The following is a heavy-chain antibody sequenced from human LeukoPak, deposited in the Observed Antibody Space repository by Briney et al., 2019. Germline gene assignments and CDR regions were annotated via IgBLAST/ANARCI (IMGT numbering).Heavy chain of an antibody. V-gene: IGHV3-7*01. CDR1: GFTFSSSW. Sequence: GGSLRLSCAASGFTFSSSWMSWVRQAPGKGLEWVANIKQDGSEKYYVDSVKGRFTISRDNAKNSLYLQMNSLRAEDTAVYYCARDWYCPDTGCYTSPFDFWGQGTLVTVSS. D-gene: IGHD2-2*02. CDR2: IKQDGSEK. CDR3: ARDWYCPDTGCYTSPFDF. J-gene: IGHJ4*02.